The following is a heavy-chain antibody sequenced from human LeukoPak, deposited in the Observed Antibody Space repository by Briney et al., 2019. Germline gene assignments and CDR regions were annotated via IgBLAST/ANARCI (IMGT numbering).Heavy chain of an antibody. J-gene: IGHJ4*02. CDR2: ISWNSGSI. CDR3: AKDRAYGDWSGVFDY. D-gene: IGHD4-17*01. CDR1: GFTFDDYA. V-gene: IGHV3-9*01. Sequence: GGSLRLSCAASGFTFDDYAMHWVRQAPGKGLEWVSGISWNSGSIGYADSVKGRFTISRDNAKNSLYLQMNSLRAEDTALYYCAKDRAYGDWSGVFDYWGQGTLVTVSS.